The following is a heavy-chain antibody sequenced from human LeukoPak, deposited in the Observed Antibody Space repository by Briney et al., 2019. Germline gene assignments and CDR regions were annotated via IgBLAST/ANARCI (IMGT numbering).Heavy chain of an antibody. Sequence: GGSLRLSCAAAGVTFSSYSMNWVRQAPGKGLEWVSSISSSSSYIYYADSVKGRFTISRDNAKNSLYLQMNSLRAEDTAVYYCARGLDYYDSSGYYSGYFQHWGQGTLVTVSS. V-gene: IGHV3-21*01. CDR3: ARGLDYYDSSGYYSGYFQH. D-gene: IGHD3-22*01. J-gene: IGHJ1*01. CDR1: GVTFSSYS. CDR2: ISSSSSYI.